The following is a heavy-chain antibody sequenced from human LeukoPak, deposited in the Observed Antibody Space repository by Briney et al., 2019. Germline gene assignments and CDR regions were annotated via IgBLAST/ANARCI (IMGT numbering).Heavy chain of an antibody. V-gene: IGHV4-39*07. Sequence: PGGSLRLSCVVSGFTFSRYWMSWVRQPPGKGPEWIGSIYYSGSTYYNPSLKSRVTISVDTSKNQFSLKLSSVTAADTAVYYCAREDYYDSSGYYYVDYWGQGTLVTVSS. CDR2: IYYSGST. D-gene: IGHD3-22*01. J-gene: IGHJ4*02. CDR1: GFTFSRYW. CDR3: AREDYYDSSGYYYVDY.